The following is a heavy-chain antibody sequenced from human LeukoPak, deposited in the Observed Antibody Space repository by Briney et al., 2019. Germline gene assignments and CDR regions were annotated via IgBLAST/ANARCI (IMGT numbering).Heavy chain of an antibody. V-gene: IGHV4-4*07. J-gene: IGHJ3*02. CDR1: GGSISSYY. D-gene: IGHD4-17*01. CDR3: ARENGDYYRAFDI. Sequence: SETLSLTCTVSGGSISSYYWSWIRRPAGKGLEWIGRIYTSGSTNYNPSLNSRVTMSVDTSKNQFSLNLTSVTAADTAVFYCARENGDYYRAFDIWGQGTMVTVSS. CDR2: IYTSGST.